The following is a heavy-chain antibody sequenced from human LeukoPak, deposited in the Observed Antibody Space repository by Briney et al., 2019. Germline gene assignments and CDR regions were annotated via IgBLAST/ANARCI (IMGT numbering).Heavy chain of an antibody. CDR1: GGTFSNYA. CDR2: IIPIFGTA. Sequence: VASVKVSCXASGGTFSNYAISWVRQAHGQGLEWMGGIIPIFGTANCAQKFQGRVTITADESTSTAYMELSSLRSEDTAVYYCARARSQGSSWTNYYDAFDIWGQGTMVTVSS. V-gene: IGHV1-69*13. J-gene: IGHJ3*02. CDR3: ARARSQGSSWTNYYDAFDI. D-gene: IGHD6-13*01.